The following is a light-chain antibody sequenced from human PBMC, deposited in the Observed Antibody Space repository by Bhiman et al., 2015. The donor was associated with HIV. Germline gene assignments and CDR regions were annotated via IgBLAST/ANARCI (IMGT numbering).Light chain of an antibody. CDR3: GSFTSSTSFVV. V-gene: IGLV2-14*03. Sequence: QSALTQAASVSGSPGQSITISCTGTSNDIGGYYFVSWYQQHPGKAPKLLIYDVNKRPSGVSTRFSGSKSGNTASLTISGLQAEDEADYYCGSFTSSTSFVVFGGGTMLTVL. CDR2: DVN. CDR1: SNDIGGYYF. J-gene: IGLJ2*01.